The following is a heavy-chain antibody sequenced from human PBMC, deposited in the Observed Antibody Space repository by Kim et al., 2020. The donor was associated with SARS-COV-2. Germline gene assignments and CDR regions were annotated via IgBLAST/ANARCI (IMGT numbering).Heavy chain of an antibody. D-gene: IGHD3-10*01. CDR3: ARQGSGSFAHYYYGMDV. J-gene: IGHJ6*02. V-gene: IGHV4-39*01. Sequence: LKSRVTISVDTSKNQFSLKLSSVTAADTAVYYCARQGSGSFAHYYYGMDVWGQGTTVTVSS.